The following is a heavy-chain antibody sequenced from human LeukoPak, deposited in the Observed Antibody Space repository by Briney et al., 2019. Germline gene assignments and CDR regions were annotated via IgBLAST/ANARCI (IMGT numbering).Heavy chain of an antibody. CDR3: AVDIVLMVAPPSGSSNSAEYFQH. D-gene: IGHD2-8*01. Sequence: SGGSLRLSCAASGFTFSSYSMNWVRQAPGKGLEWVSSISSSSSYIYYAGSVKGRFTISRDNAKNSLYLQMNSLRAEDTAVYYCAVDIVLMVAPPSGSSNSAEYFQHWGQGTLVTVSS. CDR2: ISSSSSYI. V-gene: IGHV3-21*01. CDR1: GFTFSSYS. J-gene: IGHJ1*01.